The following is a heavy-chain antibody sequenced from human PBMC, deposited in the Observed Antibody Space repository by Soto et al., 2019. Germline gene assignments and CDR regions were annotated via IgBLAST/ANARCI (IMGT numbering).Heavy chain of an antibody. CDR1: GYTFTTFG. J-gene: IGHJ4*02. CDR2: TSTDSGNT. CDR3: ARSRDYYKDY. D-gene: IGHD1-26*01. V-gene: IGHV1-18*01. Sequence: QVQLVQSGTEVKKPGASVKVSCKASGYTFTTFGITWVRQAPGHGLEWVGWTSTDSGNTNYAQKFQGRITMTTDTSTRTGYMEERTLRSADTAVYYCARSRDYYKDYWGQGALVNGSS.